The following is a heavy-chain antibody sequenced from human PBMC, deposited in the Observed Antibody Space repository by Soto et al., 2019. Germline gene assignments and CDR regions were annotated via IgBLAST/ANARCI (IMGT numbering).Heavy chain of an antibody. J-gene: IGHJ4*02. CDR2: INRDGGST. D-gene: IGHD4-17*01. CDR3: ARAPGYYGDFFDY. Sequence: GGSLRLSCAASGFPFDDYGMSWVRQAPGKGLEWVSGINRDGGSTGYADSVKGRFTISRDNAKNSLYLQMNSLRAEDTAFYYCARAPGYYGDFFDYWGRGTLVTVSS. CDR1: GFPFDDYG. V-gene: IGHV3-20*04.